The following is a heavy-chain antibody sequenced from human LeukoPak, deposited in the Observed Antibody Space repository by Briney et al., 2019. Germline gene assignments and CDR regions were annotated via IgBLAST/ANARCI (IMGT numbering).Heavy chain of an antibody. J-gene: IGHJ5*02. V-gene: IGHV4-59*01. CDR3: SRSLPGAVGAADL. Sequence: SETLSLTCTVSGVSISSYYWSWIRQPPGKGLEWIGYIYYSGSTNYNPSLKSRVTISVDTSKNHFSLKVTSMTAADTGIYYCSRSLPGAVGAADLWGQGTLVTVSS. CDR1: GVSISSYY. D-gene: IGHD6-13*01. CDR2: IYYSGST.